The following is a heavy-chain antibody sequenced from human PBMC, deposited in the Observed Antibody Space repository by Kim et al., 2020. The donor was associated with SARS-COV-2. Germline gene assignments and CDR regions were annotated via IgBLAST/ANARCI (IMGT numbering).Heavy chain of an antibody. Sequence: GGSLRLSCAVSGFTFSTSAMGWVRQAPGQGLEWVSVISSSGRTTYYADSVKGRFTVSRDNSENTLYLEMTGLRADDTAVYYCARGEVGYSTFDDWGQGTL. CDR1: GFTFSTSA. V-gene: IGHV3-23*01. CDR3: ARGEVGYSTFDD. CDR2: ISSSGRTT. D-gene: IGHD2-8*01. J-gene: IGHJ4*02.